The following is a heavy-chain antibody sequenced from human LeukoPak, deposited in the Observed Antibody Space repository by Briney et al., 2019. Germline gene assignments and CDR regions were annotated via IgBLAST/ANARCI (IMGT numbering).Heavy chain of an antibody. J-gene: IGHJ3*02. CDR1: GFTFTSSA. V-gene: IGHV1-58*02. CDR3: ARDRGSGSSDAFDI. Sequence: SVKVSCKASGFTFTSSAMQWVRQARGQRLEWIGWIVVGSGNTNYAQKFQERVTITRDMSTSTAYMELSSLRSEDTAVYYCARDRGSGSSDAFDIWGQGTMVTVSS. D-gene: IGHD1-26*01. CDR2: IVVGSGNT.